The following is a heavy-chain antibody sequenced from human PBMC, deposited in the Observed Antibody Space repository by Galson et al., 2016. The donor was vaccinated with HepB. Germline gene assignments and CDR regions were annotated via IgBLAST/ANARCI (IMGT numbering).Heavy chain of an antibody. J-gene: IGHJ6*02. V-gene: IGHV3-33*08. Sequence: SLRLSCAASGFTFRNYGMHWVRQAPGKGLEWVAITWYDGSDKYYADSVKGRFTISRDNSKNTLYLQMNSLRAEDTAVYYCARDPQYQLTNYYYYGMDVWGQGTTVTV. CDR1: GFTFRNYG. CDR2: TWYDGSDK. CDR3: ARDPQYQLTNYYYYGMDV. D-gene: IGHD2-2*01.